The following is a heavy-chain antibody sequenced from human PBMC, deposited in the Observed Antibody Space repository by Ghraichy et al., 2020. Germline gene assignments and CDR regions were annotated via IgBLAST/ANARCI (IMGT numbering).Heavy chain of an antibody. Sequence: SETLSLTCTVSGGSVSSGSYYWSWIRQPPGKGLEWIGYIYYSGSTNYNPSLKSRVTISVDTSKNKFSLKLSSVTAADTAVYYCARTSTDDYGGNPIDYWGQGTLVTVSS. CDR1: GGSVSSGSYY. CDR3: ARTSTDDYGGNPIDY. D-gene: IGHD4-23*01. V-gene: IGHV4-61*01. CDR2: IYYSGST. J-gene: IGHJ4*02.